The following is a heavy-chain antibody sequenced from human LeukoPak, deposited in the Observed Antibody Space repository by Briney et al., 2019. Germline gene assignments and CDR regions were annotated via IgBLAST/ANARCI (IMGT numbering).Heavy chain of an antibody. Sequence: GGSLRLSCAASGFTFSSYGMHWVRQAPGKGLEWVAVIWYDGSNKYYADSVKGRFTISRDNSKNTLYLQMNSLRAEDTAVYYCARDDGGSYFPEAPLGWGQGTLVTVSS. J-gene: IGHJ4*02. CDR3: ARDDGGSYFPEAPLG. D-gene: IGHD1-26*01. CDR2: IWYDGSNK. V-gene: IGHV3-33*01. CDR1: GFTFSSYG.